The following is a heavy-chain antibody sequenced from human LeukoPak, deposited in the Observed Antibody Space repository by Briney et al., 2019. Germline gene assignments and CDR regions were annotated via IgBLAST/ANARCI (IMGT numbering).Heavy chain of an antibody. J-gene: IGHJ4*02. Sequence: SETLSLTCTVPGGSISRYYWSWIRQPPGKGLEWIGYIYYSGSTTYNPSLKSRVSTSVDTSKNQFSLNLSSVTAADTAVYYCARGVAGTGLGGAFDYWGQGTLVTVSS. CDR3: ARGVAGTGLGGAFDY. CDR2: IYYSGST. V-gene: IGHV4-59*01. CDR1: GGSISRYY. D-gene: IGHD1-1*01.